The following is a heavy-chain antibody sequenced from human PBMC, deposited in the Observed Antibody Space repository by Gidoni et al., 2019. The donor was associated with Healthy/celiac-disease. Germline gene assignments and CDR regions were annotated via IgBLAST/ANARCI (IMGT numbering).Heavy chain of an antibody. CDR3: ARVDPGLDWNYGGIDY. J-gene: IGHJ4*02. V-gene: IGHV4-59*01. Sequence: QVQLQESGPGLVKPSETLSLTCTVSGGSISSYYWSWIRQPPGKGLEWIGYIYYSGSTNYNPSLKSRVTISVDTSKNQFSLKLSSVTAADTAVYYCARVDPGLDWNYGGIDYWGQGTLVTVSS. D-gene: IGHD1-7*01. CDR1: GGSISSYY. CDR2: IYYSGST.